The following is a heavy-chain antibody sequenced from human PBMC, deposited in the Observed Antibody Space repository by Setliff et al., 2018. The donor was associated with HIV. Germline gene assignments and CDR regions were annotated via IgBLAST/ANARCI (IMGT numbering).Heavy chain of an antibody. CDR3: ARGMDYYDTSGYYQYYFDY. V-gene: IGHV4-34*01. CDR2: VTHSGRT. Sequence: SETLSLTCAVYGGSFSGYYWSWIRQPPGKGLEWIGEVTHSGRTNYSPSLKSRVTISVDTSKNQFSLKLSSVTAADTAVYYCARGMDYYDTSGYYQYYFDYWGQGTLVTVPQ. J-gene: IGHJ4*02. CDR1: GGSFSGYY. D-gene: IGHD3-22*01.